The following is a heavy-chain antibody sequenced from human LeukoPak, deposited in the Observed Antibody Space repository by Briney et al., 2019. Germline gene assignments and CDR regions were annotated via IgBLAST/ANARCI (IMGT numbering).Heavy chain of an antibody. CDR2: ISYDGSNN. CDR3: ARGGRVVVAAIDY. D-gene: IGHD2-15*01. CDR1: GFTFSSYA. J-gene: IGHJ4*02. Sequence: GGSLRLSCAASGFTFSSYAMHWVRQAPGKGLEWVAVISYDGSNNYYADSVKGRFTISRDNSKNTLYLQMNSLRAEDTAVYYCARGGRVVVAAIDYWGQGTLVTVSS. V-gene: IGHV3-30*04.